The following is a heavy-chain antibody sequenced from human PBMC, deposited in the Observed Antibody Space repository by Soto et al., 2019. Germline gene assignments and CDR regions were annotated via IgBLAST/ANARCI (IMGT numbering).Heavy chain of an antibody. J-gene: IGHJ4*02. CDR3: ALALGPTTGLDY. V-gene: IGHV4-31*02. D-gene: IGHD1-26*01. Sequence: QVQLQESGPGLVKPSQTLSLTCSVSGASTVSHYHWTWIRQPPGKGLEWMGYIFNRGTTFYNPSLMSRLSISMDTSGNHFSLELRSVTAADTAVYYCALALGPTTGLDYWGQGTLVTVSS. CDR1: GASTVSHYH. CDR2: IFNRGTT.